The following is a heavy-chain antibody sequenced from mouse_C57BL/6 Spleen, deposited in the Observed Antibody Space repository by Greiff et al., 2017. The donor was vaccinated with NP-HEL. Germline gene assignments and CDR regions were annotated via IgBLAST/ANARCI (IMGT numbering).Heavy chain of an antibody. CDR3: ARDQKGDWYFDV. CDR2: ISDGGSYT. J-gene: IGHJ1*03. V-gene: IGHV5-4*01. CDR1: GFTFSSYA. Sequence: DVQLVESGGGLVKPGGSLKLSCAASGFTFSSYAMSWVRQTPEKRLEWVATISDGGSYTYYPDNVKGRFTISRDNAKNNLYLQMSHLKSEDTAMYYCARDQKGDWYFDVWGTGTTVTVSS.